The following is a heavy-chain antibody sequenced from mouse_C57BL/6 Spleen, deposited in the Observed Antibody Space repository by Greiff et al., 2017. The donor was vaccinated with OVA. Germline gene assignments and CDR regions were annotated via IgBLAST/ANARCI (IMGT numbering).Heavy chain of an antibody. Sequence: EVMLVESGGGLVKPGGSLKLSCAASGFTFSSYTMSWVRQTPEKRLEWVATISGGGGNTYYPDSVKGRFTISRDNAKNTLYLQMSSLRSEDTALYYCARHDYYGRSWFAYWGQGSLVTVAA. CDR3: ARHDYYGRSWFAY. V-gene: IGHV5-9*01. CDR1: GFTFSSYT. CDR2: ISGGGGNT. J-gene: IGHJ3*01. D-gene: IGHD1-1*01.